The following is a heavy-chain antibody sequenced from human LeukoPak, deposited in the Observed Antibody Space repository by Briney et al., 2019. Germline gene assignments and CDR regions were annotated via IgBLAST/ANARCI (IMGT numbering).Heavy chain of an antibody. V-gene: IGHV1-18*01. CDR2: ISAYNGNT. CDR3: ARRLTDSGGYYPYYYYGMDV. CDR1: GYTFTNYG. Sequence: ASVKVSCKASGYTFTNYGVSWVRQAPGQGLEWMGWISAYNGNTNYAQKSQGRVTMTIDTSTNTAYMELRSLRSDDTAVYYCARRLTDSGGYYPYYYYGMDVWGQGTTATVSS. D-gene: IGHD3-22*01. J-gene: IGHJ6*02.